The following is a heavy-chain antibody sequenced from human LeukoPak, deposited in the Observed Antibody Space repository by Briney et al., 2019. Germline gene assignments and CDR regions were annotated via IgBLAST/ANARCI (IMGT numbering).Heavy chain of an antibody. D-gene: IGHD3-10*01. Sequence: GGSLRLSCAASGFTFATYAMSWVRQAPGKGLEWVGGISISSVDSYYADSVKGRFSISRDDSKNTLYLQMDRLSDEDTAVYYCAKDRGLLFAHCWFDLWGQGTLVTVSS. CDR1: GFTFATYA. CDR3: AKDRGLLFAHCWFDL. CDR2: ISISSVDS. V-gene: IGHV3-23*01. J-gene: IGHJ5*02.